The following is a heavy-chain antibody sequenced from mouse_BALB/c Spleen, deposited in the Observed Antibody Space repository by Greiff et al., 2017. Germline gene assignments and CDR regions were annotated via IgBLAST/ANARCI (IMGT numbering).Heavy chain of an antibody. CDR1: GYSITSDYA. CDR3: ARRGNYDKGAWFAY. V-gene: IGHV3-2*02. J-gene: IGHJ3*01. D-gene: IGHD2-4*01. CDR2: ISYSGST. Sequence: EVQRVESGPGLVKPSQSLSLTCTVTGYSITSDYAWNWIRQFPGNKLEWMGYISYSGSTSYNPSLKSRISITRDTSKNQFFLQLNSVTTEDTATYYCARRGNYDKGAWFAYWGQGTLVTVSA.